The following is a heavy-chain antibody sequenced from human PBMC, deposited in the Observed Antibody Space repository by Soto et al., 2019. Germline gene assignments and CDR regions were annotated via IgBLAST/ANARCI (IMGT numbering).Heavy chain of an antibody. CDR3: TRDYYERGPGYYRDFGMDV. CDR1: GFNFSAFW. CDR2: VHFDGSST. D-gene: IGHD3-22*01. J-gene: IGHJ6*02. V-gene: IGHV3-74*01. Sequence: VQLVESGGGFVQPGGSLRLSCAASGFNFSAFWMHWVRQAPGKGPVWISRVHFDGSSTAYADSVRGRFTISRDNAKKKLYLQMESLRVEDTAIYYCTRDYYERGPGYYRDFGMDVWGQGTTVTVS.